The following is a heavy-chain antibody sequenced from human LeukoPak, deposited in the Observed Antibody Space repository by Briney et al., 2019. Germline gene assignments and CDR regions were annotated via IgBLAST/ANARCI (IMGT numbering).Heavy chain of an antibody. Sequence: GESLKISCKGSGYSFTSYWIGWVRQMPGKGLEWMGIIYPGDSDTRYSPSFQGQVTISADKSISTAYLQWSSLKASDTAMYYCARHPYIVVVPAATYYFDYWGQGTLVTVSS. J-gene: IGHJ4*02. CDR1: GYSFTSYW. D-gene: IGHD2-2*01. CDR2: IYPGDSDT. V-gene: IGHV5-51*01. CDR3: ARHPYIVVVPAATYYFDY.